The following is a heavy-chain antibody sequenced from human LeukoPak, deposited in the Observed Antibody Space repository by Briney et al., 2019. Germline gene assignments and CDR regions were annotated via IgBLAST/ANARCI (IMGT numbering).Heavy chain of an antibody. V-gene: IGHV1-2*02. CDR2: INPNSGGT. CDR1: GYTFTGYY. CDR3: ARDYGGIVVVPAAILNWFDP. D-gene: IGHD2-2*01. Sequence: EASVKVSCKASGYTFTGYYMHWVRQAPGQGLEWMGWINPNSGGTNYAQKFQGRVTMTRDTSISTAYMEPSRLRSDDTAVYYCARDYGGIVVVPAAILNWFDPWGQGTLVTVSS. J-gene: IGHJ5*02.